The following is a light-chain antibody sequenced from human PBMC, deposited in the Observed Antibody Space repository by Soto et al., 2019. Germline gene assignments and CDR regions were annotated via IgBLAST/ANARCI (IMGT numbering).Light chain of an antibody. J-gene: IGKJ4*01. CDR3: QQYDDWPLT. Sequence: ETVMTQSPATLSLSPGERATLSCRASQNVKTRLAWYQQRPGQAPRLLIYDAFTSATGIPPRFSGSASGTEFTLTISSLQSEDFAVYYCQQYDDWPLTLGGGTKVEIK. V-gene: IGKV3-15*01. CDR2: DAF. CDR1: QNVKTR.